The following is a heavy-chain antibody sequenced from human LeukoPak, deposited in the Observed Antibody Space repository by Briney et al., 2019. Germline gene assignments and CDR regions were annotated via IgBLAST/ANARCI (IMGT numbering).Heavy chain of an antibody. Sequence: PSETLSLTCTVSGGSISSSSYYWGWIRQPRGKGLEWIGSIYYSGSTYYNPSLKSRVTISVDTSKNQFSLKLSSVTAADTAVYYCARHRKIAAPLDYWGQGTLVTVSS. CDR2: IYYSGST. CDR3: ARHRKIAAPLDY. J-gene: IGHJ4*02. V-gene: IGHV4-39*01. CDR1: GGSISSSSYY. D-gene: IGHD6-13*01.